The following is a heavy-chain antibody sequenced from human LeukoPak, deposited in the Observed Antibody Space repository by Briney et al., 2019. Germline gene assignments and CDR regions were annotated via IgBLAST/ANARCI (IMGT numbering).Heavy chain of an antibody. Sequence: PGGSLRLSCAASGFTISSNYMSWVRQAPGKGLEWVSVIYSGGSTYYADSVKGRFTVSRDNSKNTLYLQMNSLRAEDTAVYYCARGGIAIPFDYWGQGTLVTVSS. J-gene: IGHJ4*02. CDR3: ARGGIAIPFDY. D-gene: IGHD6-13*01. CDR2: IYSGGST. V-gene: IGHV3-66*01. CDR1: GFTISSNY.